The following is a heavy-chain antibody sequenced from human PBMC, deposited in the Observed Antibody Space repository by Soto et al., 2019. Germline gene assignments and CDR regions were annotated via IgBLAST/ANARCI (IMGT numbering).Heavy chain of an antibody. CDR2: MNPNSGNT. V-gene: IGHV1-8*01. J-gene: IGHJ4*02. CDR1: GYTFTSYD. D-gene: IGHD2-15*01. Sequence: ASVKVSCKASGYTFTSYDINWVRQATGQGLEWMGWMNPNSGNTGYAQKFQGRVTMTRNTSISTAYMELSSLRSEDTAVYYCARAGPRPYCSGGSCHDYWGQGTLVTVSS. CDR3: ARAGPRPYCSGGSCHDY.